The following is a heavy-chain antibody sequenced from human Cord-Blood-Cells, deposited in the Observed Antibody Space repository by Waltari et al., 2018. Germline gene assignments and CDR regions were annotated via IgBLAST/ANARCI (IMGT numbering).Heavy chain of an antibody. CDR2: MNPNSGKT. V-gene: IGHV1-8*03. D-gene: IGHD6-13*01. J-gene: IGHJ5*02. Sequence: QVQLVQSGAEVKKPGASVKVSCKASGYTFTSYDINWVRQATGQGLEWMGGMNPNSGKTGDAKKFQGRVTITRNTSISTAYMELSSLRSEDTAVYYCVRRGAAAGNWFDPWGQGTLVTVSS. CDR1: GYTFTSYD. CDR3: VRRGAAAGNWFDP.